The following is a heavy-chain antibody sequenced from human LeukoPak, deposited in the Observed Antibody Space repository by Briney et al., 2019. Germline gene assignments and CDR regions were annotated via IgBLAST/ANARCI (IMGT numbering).Heavy chain of an antibody. V-gene: IGHV2-5*02. D-gene: IGHD1-20*01. CDR1: GFSLSTSGVG. CDR2: IYWDDDK. CDR3: AHRRDNWNLDWFDP. J-gene: IGHJ5*02. Sequence: ESGPTLVKPTQTLTLTCTFSGFSLSTSGVGVGWIRQPPGKALEWLALIYWDDDKRYSPSLKSRLTITKDTSKNQVVLTMTNMDPVDTATYYCAHRRDNWNLDWFDPWGQGTLVSLSS.